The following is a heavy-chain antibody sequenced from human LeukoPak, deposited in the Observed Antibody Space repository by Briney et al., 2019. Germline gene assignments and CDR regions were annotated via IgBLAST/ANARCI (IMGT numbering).Heavy chain of an antibody. J-gene: IGHJ4*02. CDR3: ARDRVGSSWSEFDY. V-gene: IGHV3-33*01. Sequence: PGGSLRLSCAASGFTLSSYGMHWVRQAPGKGLEWVAVIWYDGSNKNYADSVKGRFTISRDNSKNTLYLQLGSLRAEDMAVYYCARDRVGSSWSEFDYWGQGTLVTVSS. CDR2: IWYDGSNK. CDR1: GFTLSSYG. D-gene: IGHD6-13*01.